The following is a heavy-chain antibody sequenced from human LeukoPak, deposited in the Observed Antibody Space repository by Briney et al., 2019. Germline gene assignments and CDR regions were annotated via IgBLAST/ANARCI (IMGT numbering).Heavy chain of an antibody. D-gene: IGHD3-22*01. J-gene: IGHJ4*02. V-gene: IGHV4-38-2*02. CDR1: GYSISSGYY. Sequence: PSETLSLTCTVSGYSISSGYYWGWIRQPPGKGLEWIGSIYHSGSTYYNPSLKSRVTISVDTSKNQFSLKLSSVTAADTAVYYCARHPIVVLITALIPAYYFDYWGQGTLVTVSS. CDR2: IYHSGST. CDR3: ARHPIVVLITALIPAYYFDY.